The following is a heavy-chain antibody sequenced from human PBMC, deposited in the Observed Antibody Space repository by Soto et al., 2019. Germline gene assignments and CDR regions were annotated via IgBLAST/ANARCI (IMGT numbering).Heavy chain of an antibody. V-gene: IGHV3-21*01. J-gene: IGHJ6*02. D-gene: IGHD1-26*01. Sequence: PGGSLRLSCAASGFTFISYSMNWVRQAPGKGLEWVSSISSSSSYIYYADSVKGRFTISRDNAKNSLYLQMNSLRAEDTAVYYCARARVGATPRYYYGMDVWGQGTTVTVSS. CDR3: ARARVGATPRYYYGMDV. CDR2: ISSSSSYI. CDR1: GFTFISYS.